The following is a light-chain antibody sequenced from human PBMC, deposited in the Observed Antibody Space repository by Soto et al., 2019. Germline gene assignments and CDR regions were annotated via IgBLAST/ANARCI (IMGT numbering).Light chain of an antibody. J-gene: IGLJ2*01. CDR1: RLGDKY. V-gene: IGLV3-1*01. CDR3: QAWDSSTVV. CDR2: QDS. Sequence: VLTQSPSASVSPGQTASITCSGDRLGDKYACWYQQKPGQSPVLVIYQDSERPSGIPERFSGSNSGNTATLTISGTQAVDEADYYCQAWDSSTVVFGGGTKLTVL.